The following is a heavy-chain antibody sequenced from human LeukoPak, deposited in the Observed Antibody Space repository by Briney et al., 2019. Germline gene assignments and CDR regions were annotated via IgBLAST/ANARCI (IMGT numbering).Heavy chain of an antibody. V-gene: IGHV4-61*02. J-gene: IGHJ4*02. CDR3: ARGGWGEGGGYNWDFDY. CDR2: IYTSGST. Sequence: SETLSLTCTVSGGSISSGSYYWSWIRQPAGKGLEWIGRIYTSGSTNYNPSLKSRVTISVDTSKNQFSLKLSSVTAADTAVYYCARGGWGEGGGYNWDFDYWGQGTLVTVSS. CDR1: GGSISSGSYY. D-gene: IGHD5-24*01.